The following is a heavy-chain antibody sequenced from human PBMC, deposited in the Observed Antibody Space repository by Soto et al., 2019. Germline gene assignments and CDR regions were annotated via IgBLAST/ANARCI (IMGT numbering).Heavy chain of an antibody. V-gene: IGHV3-23*01. Sequence: EVQLLESGGGLVQPGGSLRLSCAASGFPFSSYPMTWVRQAQGKGLEWVSAVSGTASTTYYADSVKGRFTISRDNSKNTLHLQMNSLRGEDTAVYYCAKAYCTGTGCSRGYFDSWGQGTLVAVSS. CDR1: GFPFSSYP. D-gene: IGHD2-2*01. J-gene: IGHJ4*02. CDR2: VSGTASTT. CDR3: AKAYCTGTGCSRGYFDS.